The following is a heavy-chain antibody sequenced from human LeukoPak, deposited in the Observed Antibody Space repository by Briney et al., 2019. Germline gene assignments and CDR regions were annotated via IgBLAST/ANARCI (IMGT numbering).Heavy chain of an antibody. CDR2: IYYSGST. CDR1: GGSISSSSYY. D-gene: IGHD2-15*01. Sequence: SETLSLTCTVSGGSISSSSYYWGWIRQPPGKGLEWIGSIYYSGSTYYNPSLKSRVTISVDTSKNQFSLKLRSVTAADTAVYYCARHPCSGGSCRLDYYYYYGMDVWGQGTTVTVSS. V-gene: IGHV4-39*01. J-gene: IGHJ6*02. CDR3: ARHPCSGGSCRLDYYYYYGMDV.